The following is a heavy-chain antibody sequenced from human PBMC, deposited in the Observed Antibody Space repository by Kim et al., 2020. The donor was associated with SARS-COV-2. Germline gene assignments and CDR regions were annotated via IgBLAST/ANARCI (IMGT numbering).Heavy chain of an antibody. D-gene: IGHD3-22*01. V-gene: IGHV3-43D*03. Sequence: GGSLRLSCAASGFTFDDYAMHWVRQAPGKGLEWVSLISWDGGSTYYADSVKGRFTISRDNSKNSLYLQMNSLRAEDTALYYCAKDRGPFLYYYDSSGALDYWGQGTLVTVSS. J-gene: IGHJ4*02. CDR1: GFTFDDYA. CDR2: ISWDGGST. CDR3: AKDRGPFLYYYDSSGALDY.